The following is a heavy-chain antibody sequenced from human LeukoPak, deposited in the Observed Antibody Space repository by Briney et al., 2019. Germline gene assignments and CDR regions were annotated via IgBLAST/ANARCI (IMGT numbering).Heavy chain of an antibody. Sequence: SVKVSCKASGGTFSSYAISWVRQAPGQGLEWMGRIIPILGIANYAQKFQGRVTITADKSTSTAYMELSSLRSEDTAVYYCARETLREYSRSWYFDYWGQGTLVTVSS. CDR1: GGTFSSYA. D-gene: IGHD6-13*01. V-gene: IGHV1-69*04. J-gene: IGHJ4*02. CDR2: IIPILGIA. CDR3: ARETLREYSRSWYFDY.